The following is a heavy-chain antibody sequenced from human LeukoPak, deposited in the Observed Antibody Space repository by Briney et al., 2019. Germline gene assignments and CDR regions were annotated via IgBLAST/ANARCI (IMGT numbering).Heavy chain of an antibody. V-gene: IGHV3-30-3*01. Sequence: GGSLRLSCAASGFTFSSYAMHWVRQAPGKGLEWVAVISYDGSNKYYADSVKGRFTISRDNSKNTLYLQMNSLRAEDTAVYFCGRGYPYYFDHWGQGTLVTVSS. CDR3: GRGYPYYFDH. J-gene: IGHJ4*02. CDR1: GFTFSSYA. D-gene: IGHD3-22*01. CDR2: ISYDGSNK.